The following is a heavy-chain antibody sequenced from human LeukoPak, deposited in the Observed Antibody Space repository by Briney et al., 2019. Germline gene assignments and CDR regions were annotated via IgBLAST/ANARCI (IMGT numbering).Heavy chain of an antibody. CDR1: GASMSNYY. Sequence: PSETLSLTCTVSGASMSNYYWSWIRQPPGKGLEWIGYFYYSGSTNYNPSLRSRVTISVDSSKNQFSLKLSSVTAADTAVYYCARQEGSSWHFHYMDVWGRGTTVTVSS. CDR3: ARQEGSSWHFHYMDV. V-gene: IGHV4-59*08. J-gene: IGHJ6*03. CDR2: FYYSGST. D-gene: IGHD6-13*01.